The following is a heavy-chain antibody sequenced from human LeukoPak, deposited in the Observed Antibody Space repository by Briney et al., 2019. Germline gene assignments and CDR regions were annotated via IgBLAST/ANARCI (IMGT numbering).Heavy chain of an antibody. CDR2: ISYDGSNK. V-gene: IGHV3-30-3*01. CDR3: AAYCSGGSCYYYYYGMDV. D-gene: IGHD2-15*01. Sequence: GGSLRLSCAASGFTFSSYAMHWVRQAPGKGLEWVAVISYDGSNKYYADSVKGRFTISRDNSKNTLYLQMNSLRAEDTAVYYCAAYCSGGSCYYYYYGMDVWGQGTTVTVSS. CDR1: GFTFSSYA. J-gene: IGHJ6*02.